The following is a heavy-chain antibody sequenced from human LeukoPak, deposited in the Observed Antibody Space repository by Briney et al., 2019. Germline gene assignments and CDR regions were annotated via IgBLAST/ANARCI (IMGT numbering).Heavy chain of an antibody. D-gene: IGHD3-3*01. V-gene: IGHV4-34*01. Sequence: PQTLSLTCAVYGGSSSGYYSSWIRQPPGKGLEWIGEINHSGSTTYNPSLKSRVTISVDKSQNQFTLKLSSVTVAATAVYYCPGGYYDFWSGYLRNWFDPWGQGTLVTVSS. CDR3: PGGYYDFWSGYLRNWFDP. J-gene: IGHJ5*02. CDR2: INHSGST. CDR1: GGSSSGYY.